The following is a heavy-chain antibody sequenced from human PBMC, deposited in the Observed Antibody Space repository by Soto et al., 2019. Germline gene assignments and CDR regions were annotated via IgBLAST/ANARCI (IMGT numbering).Heavy chain of an antibody. V-gene: IGHV5-51*01. D-gene: IGHD2-2*02. CDR2: IYPGDSDT. CDR3: ARPSSCSSTSCYSFDY. Sequence: LGESLKISCKGSGYSFTNYWIGWVRQMPGKGPEWMGIIYPGDSDTRYSPSFQGQVTISADKSISTAYLQWRSLKASDTAMYYCARPSSCSSTSCYSFDYWGQGTLVTVSS. CDR1: GYSFTNYW. J-gene: IGHJ4*02.